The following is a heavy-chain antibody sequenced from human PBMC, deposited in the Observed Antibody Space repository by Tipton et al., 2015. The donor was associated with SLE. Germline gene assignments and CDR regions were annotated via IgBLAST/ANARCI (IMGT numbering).Heavy chain of an antibody. Sequence: TLSLTCSVSGGSISSYSWSWIRQPAGKGVEWIGRIYTSGTTDYSSSLKGRITISVDVSKNQFYLRLSSVTAADAAVYYCARGYPMDHWGQGTLVTVSS. V-gene: IGHV4-4*07. CDR3: ARGYPMDH. J-gene: IGHJ4*02. CDR2: IYTSGTT. CDR1: GGSISSYS. D-gene: IGHD6-13*01.